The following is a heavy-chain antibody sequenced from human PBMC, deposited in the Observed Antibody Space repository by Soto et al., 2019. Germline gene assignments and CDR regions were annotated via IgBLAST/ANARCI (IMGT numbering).Heavy chain of an antibody. V-gene: IGHV4-59*08. CDR1: GGSISSYY. J-gene: IGHJ4*02. D-gene: IGHD6-13*01. CDR2: VYYSGNT. CDR3: ARQYDSSWYGFDY. Sequence: SETLSLTCTVSGGSISSYYWNWIRQPPGKGLEWIGYVYYSGNTNYNPSLKSRVTISLDTSQNQFSLKLSSVTAADTAVYYCARQYDSSWYGFDYWGPGTLVTVSS.